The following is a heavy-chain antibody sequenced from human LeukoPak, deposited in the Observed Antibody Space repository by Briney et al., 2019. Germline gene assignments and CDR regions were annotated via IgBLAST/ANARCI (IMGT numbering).Heavy chain of an antibody. J-gene: IGHJ4*02. CDR1: GYTFTSYD. CDR3: ARGTVRGLYYFDY. CDR2: MNPNSGNT. Sequence: ASVKVSCKASGYTFTSYDINWVRQAPGQGLEWMGWMNPNSGNTSYAQKFQGRVTMTRNTSISTAYMELSSLRSEDTAVYYCARGTVRGLYYFDYWGQGTLVTVSS. D-gene: IGHD4-17*01. V-gene: IGHV1-8*01.